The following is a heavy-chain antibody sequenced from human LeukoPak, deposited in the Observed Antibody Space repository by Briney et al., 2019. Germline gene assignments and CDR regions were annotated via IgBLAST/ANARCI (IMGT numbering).Heavy chain of an antibody. CDR1: GGTFSSYA. V-gene: IGHV1-69*13. Sequence: ASVKVSCTASGGTFSSYAISRVLQAPGQGLEWMGGIIPIFGTANYAQTFQGRVTVTADESTSTAYMELSSLRSEDTAVYYCARGSLGIPHGMDVWGQWTTVTVFS. J-gene: IGHJ6*02. CDR3: ARGSLGIPHGMDV. CDR2: IIPIFGTA. D-gene: IGHD7-27*01.